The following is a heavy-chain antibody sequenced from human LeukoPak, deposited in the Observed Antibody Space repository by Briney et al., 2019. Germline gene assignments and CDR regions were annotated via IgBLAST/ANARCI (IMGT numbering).Heavy chain of an antibody. CDR2: IYPGGSDT. V-gene: IGHV5-51*01. Sequence: GESLKISCKGSGYSFTSYWIGWVRQMPGKGLGWMGIIYPGGSDTRYSPSFQGQVTISADKSISTAYLQWSSLKASDTAMYYCARGSRGSSWSFDYWGQGTLVTVSS. D-gene: IGHD6-13*01. J-gene: IGHJ4*02. CDR3: ARGSRGSSWSFDY. CDR1: GYSFTSYW.